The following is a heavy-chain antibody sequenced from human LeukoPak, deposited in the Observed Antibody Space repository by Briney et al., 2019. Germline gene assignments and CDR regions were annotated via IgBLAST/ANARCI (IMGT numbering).Heavy chain of an antibody. CDR2: VHLSGAT. J-gene: IGHJ4*02. CDR1: GGSITTTNW. Sequence: SGTLSLTCAVSGGSITTTNWWRWVRQPPGKGLEWIGEVHLSGATNYNLSLESRVSMSIDKSRNHLSLEVTSVTAADTAIYYCTRESGAFSPFGFWGQGTLVTVSS. D-gene: IGHD1-26*01. CDR3: TRESGAFSPFGF. V-gene: IGHV4-4*02.